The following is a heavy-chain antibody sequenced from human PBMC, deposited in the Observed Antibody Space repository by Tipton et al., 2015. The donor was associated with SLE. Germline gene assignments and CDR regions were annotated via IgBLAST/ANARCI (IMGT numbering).Heavy chain of an antibody. D-gene: IGHD2-15*01. CDR1: GGSISSHY. Sequence: LRLSCTVSGGSISSHYWIWIRQAPGKGLVWMGYISNSGTTRYNPSLQSRVTLSLDTSKNKFSLKLRSVTAADTAVDYCAGAWQGYCSGGTCYVVDYWGQGRLRTVFS. CDR3: AGAWQGYCSGGTCYVVDY. J-gene: IGHJ4*02. CDR2: ISNSGTT. V-gene: IGHV4-59*11.